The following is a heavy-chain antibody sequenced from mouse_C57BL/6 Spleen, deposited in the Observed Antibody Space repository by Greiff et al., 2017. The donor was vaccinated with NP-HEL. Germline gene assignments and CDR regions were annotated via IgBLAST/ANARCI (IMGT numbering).Heavy chain of an antibody. Sequence: QVQLQQPGTELVKPGASVKLSCKASGYTFTSYWMHWVKQRPGQGLEWIGNINPSNGGTNHNEKFKSKATLTVDKSSSTAYMQLSSLTSEDSAVYYCAREGYDYDYAMDYWGQGTSVTVSS. J-gene: IGHJ4*01. CDR2: INPSNGGT. D-gene: IGHD2-4*01. CDR1: GYTFTSYW. V-gene: IGHV1-53*01. CDR3: AREGYDYDYAMDY.